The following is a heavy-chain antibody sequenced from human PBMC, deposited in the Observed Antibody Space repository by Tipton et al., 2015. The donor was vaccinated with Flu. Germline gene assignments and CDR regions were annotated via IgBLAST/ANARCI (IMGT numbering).Heavy chain of an antibody. Sequence: GSLRLSCAASGFTFSSYEMNWVRQAPGKGLEWVSYISSSGSTIYYADSVKGRFTISRDNAKNPLYLQMNSLRAEDTAVYYCARGSSSARRYYFDYWGQGTLVTVSS. CDR1: GFTFSSYE. V-gene: IGHV3-48*03. CDR2: ISSSGSTI. D-gene: IGHD6-6*01. J-gene: IGHJ4*02. CDR3: ARGSSSARRYYFDY.